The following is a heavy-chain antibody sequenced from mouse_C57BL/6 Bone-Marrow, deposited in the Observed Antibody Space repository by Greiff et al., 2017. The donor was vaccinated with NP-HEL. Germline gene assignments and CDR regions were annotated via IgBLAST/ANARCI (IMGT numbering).Heavy chain of an antibody. CDR3: VRETTVVALVDYFDY. CDR1: GFSFNTYA. CDR2: IRSKSNNYAT. Sequence: EVQLQQSGGGLVQPKGSLKLSCAASGFSFNTYAMNWVRQAPGKGLEWVARIRSKSNNYATYYADSVKDRFTISRDDSESMLYLQMNNLKTEDTAMYYCVRETTVVALVDYFDYWGQGTTLTVSS. D-gene: IGHD1-1*01. V-gene: IGHV10-1*01. J-gene: IGHJ2*01.